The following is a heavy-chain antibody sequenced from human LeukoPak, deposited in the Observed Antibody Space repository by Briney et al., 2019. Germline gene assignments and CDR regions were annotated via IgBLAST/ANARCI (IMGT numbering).Heavy chain of an antibody. CDR1: GFTFSSHA. CDR2: ISYDGSNK. CDR3: ARGGCSGGSFHSESPDYYYGMDV. V-gene: IGHV3-30*04. D-gene: IGHD2-15*01. J-gene: IGHJ6*02. Sequence: GGSLRLSCAASGFTFSSHAMHWVRQAPGKGLEWVAVISYDGSNKYYADSVKGRFTISRDNSKNTLYLQMNSLRAEDTAVYYCARGGCSGGSFHSESPDYYYGMDVWGQGTTVTVSS.